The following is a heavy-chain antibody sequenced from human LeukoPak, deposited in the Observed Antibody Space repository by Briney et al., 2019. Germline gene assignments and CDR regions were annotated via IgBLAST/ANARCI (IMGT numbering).Heavy chain of an antibody. J-gene: IGHJ4*02. CDR2: ISYDGGDK. CDR3: AKGLDGSGSYSPLDY. V-gene: IGHV3-30*18. D-gene: IGHD3-10*01. CDR1: GFTFSSYG. Sequence: GGSLRLSCAASGFTFSSYGMHWVRQAPGKGLEWLAVISYDGGDKYYADSVKGRFTISRDSSKNALFLQMNSLRAEDTAVYFCAKGLDGSGSYSPLDYWGQGTLVTVCS.